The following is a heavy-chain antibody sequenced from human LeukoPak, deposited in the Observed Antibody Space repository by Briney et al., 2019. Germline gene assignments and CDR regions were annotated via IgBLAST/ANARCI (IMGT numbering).Heavy chain of an antibody. CDR1: AFPVSSYA. J-gene: IGHJ4*01. CDR3: LRRAAACN. Sequence: AGSLSLSCAPDAFPVSSYAISWARQAPGKGLEWVSAISSNGGSTYYADSVKGRFTISRDNSTNTLYLQMSSLRAEDTCVYYDLRRAAACNWGQGTLVTVSS. V-gene: IGHV3-64D*09. D-gene: IGHD6-13*01. CDR2: ISSNGGST.